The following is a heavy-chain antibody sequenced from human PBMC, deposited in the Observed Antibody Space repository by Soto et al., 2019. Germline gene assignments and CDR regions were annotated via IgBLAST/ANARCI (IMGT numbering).Heavy chain of an antibody. CDR3: AREMFIAVDNYYYYYGMDV. CDR1: GYTFTSYG. Sequence: QVQLVQSGAEVKKPGASVKVSCKASGYTFTSYGISWVRQAPGQGLEWMGWISAYNGNTNYAQKLQGRVTMTTDTSTSTAYMELRSLRSDDTAVYCCAREMFIAVDNYYYYYGMDVWGQGTTVTVSS. CDR2: ISAYNGNT. V-gene: IGHV1-18*01. J-gene: IGHJ6*02. D-gene: IGHD5-12*01.